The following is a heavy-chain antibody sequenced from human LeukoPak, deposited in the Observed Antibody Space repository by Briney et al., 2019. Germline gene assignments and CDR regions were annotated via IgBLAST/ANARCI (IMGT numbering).Heavy chain of an antibody. CDR2: IYYSGST. CDR1: GGSISSYY. CDR3: ARELGYCSSTSCYAGWFDP. J-gene: IGHJ5*02. D-gene: IGHD2-2*01. V-gene: IGHV4-59*01. Sequence: KPSETLSLTCTVSGGSISSYYWSWIRQPPGKGLEWIGYIYYSGSTNYNPSLKSRVTISVDTSKNQFSLKLSSVTAADTAVYYCARELGYCSSTSCYAGWFDPWGQGTLVTVSS.